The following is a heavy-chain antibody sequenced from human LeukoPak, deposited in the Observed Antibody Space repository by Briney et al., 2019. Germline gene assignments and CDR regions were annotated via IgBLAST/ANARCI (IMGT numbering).Heavy chain of an antibody. CDR3: ARDCPPYCSGGSCYSDY. CDR2: IRSNGGST. V-gene: IGHV3-64*01. CDR1: GFTFSSYV. J-gene: IGHJ4*02. D-gene: IGHD2-15*01. Sequence: GGSLRLSCAASGFTFSSYVMSWVRQAPGKGLESVSAIRSNGGSTYYANSVKGRFTISRDNSKNTLYLQMGSLRAEDMAVYYCARDCPPYCSGGSCYSDYWGQGTLVTVSS.